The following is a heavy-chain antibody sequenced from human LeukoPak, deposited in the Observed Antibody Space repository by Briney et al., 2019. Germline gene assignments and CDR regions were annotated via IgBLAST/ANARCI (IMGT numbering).Heavy chain of an antibody. J-gene: IGHJ6*02. Sequence: GEALKISFQGSGYGFTSYWIGWVRQMPGKGLEWMGIIYPGDSDTRYSPSFQGQVTFSSDKSLSTAYLQWSSLKASETAMYYWARLYYGSGTKGYYYYGMDVWGQGTTVTVSS. CDR1: GYGFTSYW. D-gene: IGHD3-10*01. V-gene: IGHV5-51*01. CDR2: IYPGDSDT. CDR3: ARLYYGSGTKGYYYYGMDV.